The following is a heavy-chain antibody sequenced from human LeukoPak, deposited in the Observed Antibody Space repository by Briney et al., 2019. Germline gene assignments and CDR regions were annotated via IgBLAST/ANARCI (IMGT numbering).Heavy chain of an antibody. J-gene: IGHJ4*02. D-gene: IGHD3-22*01. CDR2: IYYSGST. CDR1: GGSISSYY. V-gene: IGHV4-59*08. CDR3: ARLIGRGYYYDSSGSRGNRYFDY. Sequence: PSETLSLTCTVSGGSISSYYWSWIRQPPGKGMEWIGYIYYSGSTNYNPSLKSRVTISVDTSKNQFSLKLSSVTAADTAVYYCARLIGRGYYYDSSGSRGNRYFDYWGQGTLVTVSS.